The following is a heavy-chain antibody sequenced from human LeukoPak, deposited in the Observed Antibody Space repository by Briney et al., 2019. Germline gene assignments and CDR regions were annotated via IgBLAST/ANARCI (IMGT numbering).Heavy chain of an antibody. Sequence: PGGSLRLSCAASGFTFSRFWMTWVRQAPGKGLEWVASIKEDGTEQYYVDSVKGRFTISRDNAKTSLFLKINSLRAEDTAVYFCARAAPAAGSHYLFGPWGQGTLVTVSS. J-gene: IGHJ5*02. V-gene: IGHV3-7*01. CDR1: GFTFSRFW. CDR3: ARAAPAAGSHYLFGP. CDR2: IKEDGTEQ. D-gene: IGHD6-13*01.